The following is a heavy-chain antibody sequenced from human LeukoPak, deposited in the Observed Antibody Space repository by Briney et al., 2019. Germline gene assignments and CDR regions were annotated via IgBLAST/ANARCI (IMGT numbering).Heavy chain of an antibody. CDR1: GFTFSGYG. CDR2: ISSSSSYI. V-gene: IGHV3-21*01. Sequence: GGSLRLSCAASGFTFSGYGMHWVRQAPGKGLEWVSSISSSSSYIYYADSVKGRFTISRDNAKNSLYLQMNSLRAEDTAVYYCARDFRSRGRSYYYMDVWGKGTTVTVSS. D-gene: IGHD3-10*01. J-gene: IGHJ6*03. CDR3: ARDFRSRGRSYYYMDV.